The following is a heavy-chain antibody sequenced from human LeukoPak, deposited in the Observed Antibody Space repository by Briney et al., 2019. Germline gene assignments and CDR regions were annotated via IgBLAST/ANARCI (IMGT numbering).Heavy chain of an antibody. Sequence: GGSLRLSCAASGFSFSSHWVHWVRQAPGKGLVWVSRISDDGSYTSNVDSVKGRFTISRDNVNNMLYLHMNSLRAEDTAVYYCARVAEQWLEGGGYWGQGTLVTVSS. J-gene: IGHJ4*02. V-gene: IGHV3-74*01. CDR2: ISDDGSYT. CDR3: ARVAEQWLEGGGY. CDR1: GFSFSSHW. D-gene: IGHD6-19*01.